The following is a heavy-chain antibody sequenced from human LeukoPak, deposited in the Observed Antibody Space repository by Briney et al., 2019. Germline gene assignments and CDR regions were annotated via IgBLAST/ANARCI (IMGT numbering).Heavy chain of an antibody. J-gene: IGHJ1*01. CDR2: VGTDGSTV. Sequence: HAGGSLRLSCAASGFTFSAYWMNWVRQGPGKGLVWVARVGTDGSTVNYADSVKGRFTISRDNAKNPLYLQMNSLRAEDTAVFYCARGRGYCSSTSCLAAEYFQHWGQGTLVTVSS. CDR1: GFTFSAYW. CDR3: ARGRGYCSSTSCLAAEYFQH. D-gene: IGHD2-2*01. V-gene: IGHV3-74*01.